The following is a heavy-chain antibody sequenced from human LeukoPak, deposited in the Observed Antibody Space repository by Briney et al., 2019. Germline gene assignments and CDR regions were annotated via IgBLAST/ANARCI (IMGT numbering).Heavy chain of an antibody. CDR1: GYTFTGYY. CDR3: SRDLRGLGLDY. Sequence: GSSVNVSCKASGYTFTGYYMHWVRQPPGQGLEWVGWINHNTGGTNYAQKFQGRVTLTRDTSLRPAFLELNRLSSDDTAGYYFSRDLRGLGLDYWGQGTLVTVSS. D-gene: IGHD6-19*01. J-gene: IGHJ4*02. V-gene: IGHV1-2*02. CDR2: INHNTGGT.